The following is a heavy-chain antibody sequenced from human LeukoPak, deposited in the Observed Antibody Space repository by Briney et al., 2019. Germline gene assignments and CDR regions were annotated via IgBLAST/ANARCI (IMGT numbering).Heavy chain of an antibody. V-gene: IGHV3-30*04. Sequence: PGGSLRLSCAASGFTFSSYAMHWVRQAPGKGLEWVAVISYDGSNKYYADSVKGRFTISRDNSKNTLYLQMNSLRAEDTAVYYCARGVRQYYYYYGMDVWGQGTTVTVSS. D-gene: IGHD4/OR15-4a*01. CDR1: GFTFSSYA. CDR3: ARGVRQYYYYYGMDV. CDR2: ISYDGSNK. J-gene: IGHJ6*02.